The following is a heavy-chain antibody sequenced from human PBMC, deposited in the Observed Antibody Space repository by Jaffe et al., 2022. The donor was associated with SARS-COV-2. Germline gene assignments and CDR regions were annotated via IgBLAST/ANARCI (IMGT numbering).Heavy chain of an antibody. CDR3: ARGDQNFDP. CDR1: GFTFSLYR. CDR2: IKEDGSEK. Sequence: EVQVVESGGSMVQAGGSLRLSCAGSGFTFSLYRMNWVRQAPGKGLEWVANIKEDGSEKNYVDSVRGRFTISRDNAKNSLDLQMNSLRVEDTGIYFCARGDQNFDPWGQGTLVTVSS. V-gene: IGHV3-7*03. J-gene: IGHJ5*02.